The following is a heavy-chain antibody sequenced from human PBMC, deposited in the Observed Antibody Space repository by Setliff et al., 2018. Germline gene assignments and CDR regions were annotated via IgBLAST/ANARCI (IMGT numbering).Heavy chain of an antibody. CDR1: GDSISSGINY. CDR3: VGQFRMGTLAGGPPES. V-gene: IGHV4-61*09. CDR2: IDPSGNT. Sequence: SETLSLTCTVSGDSISSGINYWSWIRQPAGKGLEWIGHIDPSGNTNYSPSLKSRVTISGDTSKNQFPLRLRFVTAADAAVYYCVGQFRMGTLAGGPPESWGPGTLVTVSS. D-gene: IGHD3-3*02. J-gene: IGHJ5*02.